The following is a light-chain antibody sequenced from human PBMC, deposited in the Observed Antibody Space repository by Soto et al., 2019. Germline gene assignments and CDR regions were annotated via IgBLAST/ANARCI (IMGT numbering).Light chain of an antibody. CDR3: AAWDDSLKGWV. CDR1: SSNIGSNT. CDR2: SNV. V-gene: IGLV1-44*01. J-gene: IGLJ3*02. Sequence: QSVLTQPPSASGTPGQRVTISCSGSSSNIGSNTVNWYQQLPGTAPKLLIYSNVQRPSGVADRFSGSKSGTSASLAISGLQSEDEADYYCAAWDDSLKGWVFGGGTQLTVL.